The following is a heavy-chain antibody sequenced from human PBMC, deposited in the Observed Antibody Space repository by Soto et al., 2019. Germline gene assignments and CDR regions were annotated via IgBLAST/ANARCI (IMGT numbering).Heavy chain of an antibody. V-gene: IGHV3-23*01. J-gene: IGHJ4*02. CDR1: GFTFSSYA. CDR2: ISGRGGST. Sequence: EVQLLESGGGLVQPGGSLRLSCAASGFTFSSYAMSWVRQAPGKGLEWVSAISGRGGSTYYADSVKGRFTISRDNSNATLYLKMNRRRAGDTAVYYCAEAGQLLGGGYFDYWGQGTLVTVSS. D-gene: IGHD6-13*01. CDR3: AEAGQLLGGGYFDY.